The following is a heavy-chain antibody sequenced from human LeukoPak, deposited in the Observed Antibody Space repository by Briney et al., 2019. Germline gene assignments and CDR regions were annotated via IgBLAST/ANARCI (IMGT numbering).Heavy chain of an antibody. CDR3: ARGDYYGSGSYWYYFDY. CDR2: ISYDGSLK. Sequence: GRSLRLSCAASGFTFSTYTTHWVRQAPGKGLEWVAVISYDGSLKYYADSVKGRFTISRDNSKNTVFLQMNSLRAEDTAVYYCARGDYYGSGSYWYYFDYWGQGTLVTVSS. J-gene: IGHJ4*02. V-gene: IGHV3-30*04. CDR1: GFTFSTYT. D-gene: IGHD3-10*01.